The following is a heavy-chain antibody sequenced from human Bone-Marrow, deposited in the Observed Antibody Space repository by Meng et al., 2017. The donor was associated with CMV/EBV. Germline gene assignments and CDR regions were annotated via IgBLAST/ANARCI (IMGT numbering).Heavy chain of an antibody. CDR3: ARWEPKPHCSSTSCYFDY. V-gene: IGHV4-31*03. Sequence: SETLSLTCTVSGGSISSGGYYWSWIRQHPGKGLEWIGYIYYSGSTYYNPSLKSRVTISVDTSKNQFSLKLSSVTAADTAVYYCARWEPKPHCSSTSCYFDYWGQGTLVTVSS. CDR2: IYYSGST. J-gene: IGHJ4*02. D-gene: IGHD2-2*01. CDR1: GGSISSGGYY.